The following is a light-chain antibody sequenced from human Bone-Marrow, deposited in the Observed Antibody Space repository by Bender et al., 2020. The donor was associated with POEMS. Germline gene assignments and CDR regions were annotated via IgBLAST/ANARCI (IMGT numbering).Light chain of an antibody. CDR3: QSYDIKLSGSV. CDR1: SSDVNTYDY. J-gene: IGLJ2*01. CDR2: DVS. Sequence: QSALTQPASVSGSPGQSITISCTGTSSDVNTYDYVSWYQHHPGKAPKLIIFDVSNRPSGVPDRFSGSKSGTSGSLAITGLQAEDEADYYCQSYDIKLSGSVFGGGTKLTVL. V-gene: IGLV2-14*03.